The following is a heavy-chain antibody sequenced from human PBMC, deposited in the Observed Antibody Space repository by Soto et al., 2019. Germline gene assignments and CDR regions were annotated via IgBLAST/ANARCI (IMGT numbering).Heavy chain of an antibody. D-gene: IGHD2-15*01. Sequence: PGGSLRLSCAASGFTFSSYGMHWVRQAPGKGLEWVAVISYDGSNKYYADSVKGRFTISRDNSKNTLYLQMNSLRAEDTAVYYCAKDNAIVVVVAATPTDPYYYGMDVSGQGTTVTVSS. CDR2: ISYDGSNK. CDR1: GFTFSSYG. J-gene: IGHJ6*02. CDR3: AKDNAIVVVVAATPTDPYYYGMDV. V-gene: IGHV3-30*18.